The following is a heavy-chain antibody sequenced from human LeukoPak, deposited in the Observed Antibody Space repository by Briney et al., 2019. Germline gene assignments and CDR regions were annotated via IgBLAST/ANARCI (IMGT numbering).Heavy chain of an antibody. D-gene: IGHD2-2*01. CDR1: GGSISSSSYY. CDR2: IYYSGST. J-gene: IGHJ3*02. Sequence: SETLSLTCTVSGGSISSSSYYWGWIRQPPGKGLEWIGSIYYSGSTYYNPSLKSRVTISVDTSKNQFSLKLSSVTAADTAVYYCARAREYCSSTSCYSNAFDIWGQGTMVTVSS. V-gene: IGHV4-39*07. CDR3: ARAREYCSSTSCYSNAFDI.